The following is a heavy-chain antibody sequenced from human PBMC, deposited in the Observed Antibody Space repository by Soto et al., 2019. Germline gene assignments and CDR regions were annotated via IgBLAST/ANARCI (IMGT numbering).Heavy chain of an antibody. J-gene: IGHJ3*02. CDR3: AAGGVRDGYNTDAFDI. V-gene: IGHV1-69*06. CDR1: GGTFSSYA. Sequence: SLKFSFKASGGTFSSYASSWVRQAPGQGLEWMGGIIPIFGTANYAQKFQGRVTITADKSTSTAYMELSSLRSEDTAVYYCAAGGVRDGYNTDAFDIWGQGTMVTVSS. CDR2: IIPIFGTA. D-gene: IGHD3-16*01.